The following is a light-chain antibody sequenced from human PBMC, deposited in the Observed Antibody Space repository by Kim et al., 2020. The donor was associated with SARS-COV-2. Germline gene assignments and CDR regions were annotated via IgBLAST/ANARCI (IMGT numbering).Light chain of an antibody. CDR2: GDN. CDR3: CSYANGGTWV. J-gene: IGLJ3*02. V-gene: IGLV2-23*01. Sequence: GQSSAMSCSGTNHDVGSHDLVSSYQHHPGTAPKLVIYGDNQRPSGVSSRFSGSKSGNTASLTISGLQPEDEADYYCCSYANGGTWVFGGGTKLTVL. CDR1: NHDVGSHDL.